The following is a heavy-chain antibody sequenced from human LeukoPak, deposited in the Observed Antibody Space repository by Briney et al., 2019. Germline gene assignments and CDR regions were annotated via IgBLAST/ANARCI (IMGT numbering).Heavy chain of an antibody. CDR2: GGNSGGT. V-gene: IGHV4-34*01. CDR1: GGSLNGYY. J-gene: IGHJ2*01. Sequence: PSETLSLTCAVYGGSLNGYYWSWIRQPPGKGLEWIGEGGNSGGTKFNPSLKSRVTISADTSKNQFSLKLSSVTAADTAVYHCVRLSVVSPHRYFDLWGRGTLVTVSS. CDR3: VRLSVVSPHRYFDL. D-gene: IGHD4-23*01.